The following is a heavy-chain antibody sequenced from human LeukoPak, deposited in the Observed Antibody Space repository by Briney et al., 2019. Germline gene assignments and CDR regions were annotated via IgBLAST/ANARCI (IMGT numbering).Heavy chain of an antibody. J-gene: IGHJ5*02. D-gene: IGHD6-19*01. Sequence: SGPTLVNPTQTLTLTCTFSGFSLSTSGVGVGWIRQPPGKALEWLALIYWDDDKRYSPSLKSRLTITKDTSKNQVVLTMTNMDPVDTATYYCAHRRSRYSSGWENWFDPWGQGTLVTVSS. V-gene: IGHV2-5*02. CDR2: IYWDDDK. CDR1: GFSLSTSGVG. CDR3: AHRRSRYSSGWENWFDP.